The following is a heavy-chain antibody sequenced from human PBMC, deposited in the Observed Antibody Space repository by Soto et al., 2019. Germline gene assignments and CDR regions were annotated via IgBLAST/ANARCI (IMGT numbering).Heavy chain of an antibody. CDR1: GGSFSGYY. CDR3: ARGPVYAETRNFDY. V-gene: IGHV4-34*01. J-gene: IGHJ4*02. Sequence: QVQLQQWGAGLLKPSETLSLTCAVYGGSFSGYYWSWIRQPPGKGLEWIGEINHSGSTNYNPSLKSRVTISVDTSKNQFSLKLSSVTAADTAVYYCARGPVYAETRNFDYWGQGTLVTVSS. D-gene: IGHD2-8*01. CDR2: INHSGST.